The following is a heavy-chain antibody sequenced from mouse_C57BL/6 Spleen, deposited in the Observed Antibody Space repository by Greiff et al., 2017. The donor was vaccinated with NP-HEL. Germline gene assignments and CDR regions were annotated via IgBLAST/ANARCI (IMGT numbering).Heavy chain of an antibody. CDR3: ARLGYYGSSPFAY. D-gene: IGHD1-1*01. CDR1: GYTFTDYN. V-gene: IGHV1-22*01. CDR2: INPNNGGT. Sequence: VQLKESGPELVKPGASVKMSCKASGYTFTDYNMHWVKQSHGKSLEWIGYINPNNGGTSYNQKFKGKATLTVNKSSSTAYMELRSLTSEDSAVYYCARLGYYGSSPFAYWGQGTLVTVSA. J-gene: IGHJ3*01.